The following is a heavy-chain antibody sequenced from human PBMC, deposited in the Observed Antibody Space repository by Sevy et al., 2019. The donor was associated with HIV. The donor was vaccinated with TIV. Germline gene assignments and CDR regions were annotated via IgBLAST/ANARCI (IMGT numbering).Heavy chain of an antibody. CDR2: ISWNSGNI. D-gene: IGHD2-21*01. CDR3: AKDICCGWGQGCYYSGMDV. CDR1: GFKFNDFA. V-gene: IGHV3-9*01. J-gene: IGHJ6*02. Sequence: GGSLRLSCAASGFKFNDFAMHWVRQAPGKGLEWVSGISWNSGNIDYEDSVKGRFTISRDNAKNSLCLQMNSLRTEDTALYYCAKDICCGWGQGCYYSGMDVWGQGTTVTVSS.